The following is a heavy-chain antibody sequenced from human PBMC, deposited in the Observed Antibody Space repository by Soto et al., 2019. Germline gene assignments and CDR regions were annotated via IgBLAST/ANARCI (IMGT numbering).Heavy chain of an antibody. CDR1: GGTFSSYA. V-gene: IGHV1-69*13. J-gene: IGHJ5*02. CDR3: ARDRTGTTFGP. Sequence: ASVKVSCTASGGTFSSYAISWVRQAPGQGLEWMGGIIPIFGTANYAQKFQGRVTITADESTSTAYMELSSLRSEDTAVYYCARDRTGTTFGPWGQGTLVTVSS. CDR2: IIPIFGTA. D-gene: IGHD1-7*01.